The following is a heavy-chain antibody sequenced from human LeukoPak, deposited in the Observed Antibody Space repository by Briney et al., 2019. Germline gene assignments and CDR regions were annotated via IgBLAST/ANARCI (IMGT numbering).Heavy chain of an antibody. CDR3: ARIPYSSRLTFDI. J-gene: IGHJ3*02. V-gene: IGHV3-30-3*01. D-gene: IGHD6-19*01. Sequence: WVXVISYDGTNKYYADSVKGRFTISRDNSKNTLYLQMNSLRAEDTAVYCCARIPYSSRLTFDIWGQGTMVTVSS. CDR2: ISYDGTNK.